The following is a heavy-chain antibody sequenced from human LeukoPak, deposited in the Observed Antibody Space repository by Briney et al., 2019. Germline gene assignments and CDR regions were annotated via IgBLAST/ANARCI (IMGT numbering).Heavy chain of an antibody. V-gene: IGHV3-21*01. Sequence: GRSLRLSCAASGFTFSSYSMNWVRQAPGKGLEWVSSISSSSSYIYYADSVKGRFTISRDNAKNSLYLQMNSLRAEDTAVYYCAGGTPEYCSSTSCYDPSFDYWGQGTLVTVSS. CDR2: ISSSSSYI. J-gene: IGHJ4*02. D-gene: IGHD2-2*01. CDR1: GFTFSSYS. CDR3: AGGTPEYCSSTSCYDPSFDY.